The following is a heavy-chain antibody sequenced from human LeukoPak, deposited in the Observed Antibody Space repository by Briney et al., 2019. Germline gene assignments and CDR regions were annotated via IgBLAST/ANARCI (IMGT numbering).Heavy chain of an antibody. CDR3: ARGSYGGNSFDY. Sequence: PGGSLRLSCAASGFTFSCYAMHWVRQAPGKGLEWVAVISYDGSNKYYADSVKGRFTISRDNSKNTLYLQMNSLRAEDTAVYYCARGSYGGNSFDYWGQGTLVTVSS. D-gene: IGHD4-23*01. CDR1: GFTFSCYA. J-gene: IGHJ4*02. CDR2: ISYDGSNK. V-gene: IGHV3-30-3*01.